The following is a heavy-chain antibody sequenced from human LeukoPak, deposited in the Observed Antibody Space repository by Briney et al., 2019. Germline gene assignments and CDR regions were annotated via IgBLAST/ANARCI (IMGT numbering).Heavy chain of an antibody. J-gene: IGHJ5*02. D-gene: IGHD3-10*01. CDR2: INPSGGST. CDR1: GYTFTSYY. CDR3: ARGLRITMVRGVTNWFDP. V-gene: IGHV1-46*01. Sequence: ASVKVSCKASGYTFTSYYMHWVRQAHGQGREWMGIINPSGGSTSYAQKFQGRVTMTRDTSTSTVYMELSSLRSEDTAVYYCARGLRITMVRGVTNWFDPWGQGTLVTVSS.